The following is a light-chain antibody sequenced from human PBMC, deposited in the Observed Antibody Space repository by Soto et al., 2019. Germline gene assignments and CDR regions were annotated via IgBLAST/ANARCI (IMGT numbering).Light chain of an antibody. CDR3: QTWGTGIQV. CDR1: SGHSSYA. Sequence: QAVVTQSPSASASLGASVKLTCTLSSGHSSYAIAWHQQQPEKGPRYLMKLNSDGSHSKGDGIPDRFSGSSSGAERYLTISGLQSEDEADYYCQTWGTGIQVFGTGTKVTVL. J-gene: IGLJ1*01. V-gene: IGLV4-69*01. CDR2: LNSDGSH.